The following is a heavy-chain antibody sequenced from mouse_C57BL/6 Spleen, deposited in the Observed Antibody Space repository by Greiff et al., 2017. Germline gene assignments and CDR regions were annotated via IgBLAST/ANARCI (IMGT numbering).Heavy chain of an antibody. V-gene: IGHV1-53*01. CDR3: AIYYYGSSYDAMDY. D-gene: IGHD1-1*01. J-gene: IGHJ4*01. CDR1: GYTFTSYW. Sequence: VQLQQSGTELVKPGASVKLSCKASGYTFTSYWMHWVKQRPGQGLEWIGNINPSNGGTNYNEKFKSKATLTVDKSSSTAYMQLSGLTSEDSAFYYCAIYYYGSSYDAMDYWGQGTSVTVSS. CDR2: INPSNGGT.